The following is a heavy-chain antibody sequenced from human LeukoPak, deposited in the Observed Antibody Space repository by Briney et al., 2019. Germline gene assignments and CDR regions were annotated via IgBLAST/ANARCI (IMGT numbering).Heavy chain of an antibody. V-gene: IGHV4-59*08. D-gene: IGHD4-23*01. CDR3: ARTYTVVTRPDAFDI. J-gene: IGHJ3*02. Sequence: SETLSLTCAVSGGSISSYYWSWIRQPPGKGLEWIAYIYDSGNTNYNPSLKSRVTISVDTSKNQFSLKLSSVTAADTAVYYCARTYTVVTRPDAFDIWGQGTMVTVSS. CDR1: GGSISSYY. CDR2: IYDSGNT.